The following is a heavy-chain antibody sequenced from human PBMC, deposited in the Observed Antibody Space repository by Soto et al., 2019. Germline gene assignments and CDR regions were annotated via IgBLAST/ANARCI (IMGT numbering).Heavy chain of an antibody. CDR2: MNPDSGNT. Sequence: QVQLVQSGAEVRTPGASVKVSCKASGYTFTSYDINWVRQATGQGPEWMGWMNPDSGNTGYVQKFQGRVTMTRNTAISTAYMELSSLRSEDTGVYYCERSVCGSNVNFDYWGQGTLVTVSS. V-gene: IGHV1-8*01. CDR3: ERSVCGSNVNFDY. J-gene: IGHJ4*02. CDR1: GYTFTSYD. D-gene: IGHD3-10*01.